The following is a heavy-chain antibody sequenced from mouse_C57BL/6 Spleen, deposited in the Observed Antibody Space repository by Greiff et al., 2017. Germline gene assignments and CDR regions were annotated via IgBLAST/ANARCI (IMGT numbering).Heavy chain of an antibody. J-gene: IGHJ2*01. CDR2: IYPGDGDT. Sequence: QVQLQQSGPELVKPGASVKISCKASGYAFSSSWMNWVKQRPGKGLEWIGRIYPGDGDTNYNGKFKGKATLTADKSSSTAYMQLSSLTSEDSAVYFCARATAQSYCFDYWGQGTTLTVSS. V-gene: IGHV1-82*01. CDR3: ARATAQSYCFDY. D-gene: IGHD3-2*02. CDR1: GYAFSSSW.